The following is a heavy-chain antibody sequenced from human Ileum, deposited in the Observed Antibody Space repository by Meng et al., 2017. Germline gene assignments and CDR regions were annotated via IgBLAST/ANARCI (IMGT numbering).Heavy chain of an antibody. D-gene: IGHD6-19*01. CDR2: INPSGGST. J-gene: IGHJ4*02. Sequence: VKSGGEVKKPGGSVKVSCKSPGYTFTSYYMHWVRQAPGKGLEWMGIINPSGGSTSYAQKFQGRVTMTRDTSTSTVYMELSSLRSEDTAVYYCARVGAVASFDYWGQGTLVTVSS. CDR3: ARVGAVASFDY. CDR1: GYTFTSYY. V-gene: IGHV1-46*01.